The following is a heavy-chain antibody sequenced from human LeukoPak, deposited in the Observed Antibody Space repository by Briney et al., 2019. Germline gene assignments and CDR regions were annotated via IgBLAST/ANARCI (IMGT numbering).Heavy chain of an antibody. CDR2: VSGSGGST. J-gene: IGHJ4*02. V-gene: IGHV3-23*01. CDR1: GFTFSSYA. CDR3: AKDLDIVATITGN. Sequence: GGSLRLSCAASGFTFSSYAMSWVGQGPGKGLEWVSGVSGSGGSTYYADSVKGRFTISRDNSKNTLYLQMNSLRAEDTAVYYCAKDLDIVATITGNWGQGTLVTVSS. D-gene: IGHD5-12*01.